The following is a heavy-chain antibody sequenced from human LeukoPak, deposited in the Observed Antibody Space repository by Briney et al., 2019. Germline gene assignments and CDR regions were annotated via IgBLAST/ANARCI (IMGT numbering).Heavy chain of an antibody. CDR3: ARSAIDAFDI. J-gene: IGHJ3*02. D-gene: IGHD6-25*01. Sequence: SETLSLTCTVSGGPISNYYWSWIRQTPGKGLECIWYLYYSGSTNYNPSLKSRVTISVDTSKNQFSLKLSSVTAADTAVYYCARSAIDAFDIWGQGTMVTVSS. CDR2: LYYSGST. V-gene: IGHV4-59*08. CDR1: GGPISNYY.